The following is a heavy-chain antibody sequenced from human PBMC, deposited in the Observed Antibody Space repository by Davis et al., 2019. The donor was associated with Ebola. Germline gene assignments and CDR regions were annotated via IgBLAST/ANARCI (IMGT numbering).Heavy chain of an antibody. J-gene: IGHJ4*02. CDR2: IYYSGST. V-gene: IGHV4-39*07. CDR3: ARRSSQALD. Sequence: GSLRLSCTVSGGSISSYYWGWIRQPPGKGLEWIGSIYYSGSTYYNPSLKSRVTISVDTSKKQFSLKLSSVTAADTAVYYCARRSSQALDWGQGTLVTVSS. CDR1: GGSISSYY. D-gene: IGHD6-6*01.